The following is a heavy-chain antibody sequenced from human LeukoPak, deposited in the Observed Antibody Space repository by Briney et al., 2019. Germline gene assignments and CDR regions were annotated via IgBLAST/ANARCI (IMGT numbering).Heavy chain of an antibody. CDR2: IRSDGNYT. D-gene: IGHD1-26*01. V-gene: IGHV3-74*01. J-gene: IGHJ4*02. CDR3: ARGSGSYHDY. CDR1: GFTFSSYW. Sequence: GGSLRLSCAASGFTFSSYWMHWVRQAPGKGLVWVSRIRSDGNYTSYADSVKGRLSVSRDNAKNTLYLQMSTLRAEDTAVYYCARGSGSYHDYWGQGTLVTVSS.